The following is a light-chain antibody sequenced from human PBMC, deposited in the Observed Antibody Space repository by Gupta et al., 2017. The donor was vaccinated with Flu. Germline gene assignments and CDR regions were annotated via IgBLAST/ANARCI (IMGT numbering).Light chain of an antibody. J-gene: IGLJ2*01. CDR1: SSDVGNYDY. CDR3: CSHAATITFV. CDR2: EVS. V-gene: IGLV2-11*03. Sequence: SVTITCTGTSSDVGNYDYVCWYQQHPAKAPKLLIYEVSKRTAGVPDRFSGSKSANTASLAISGLQAEDEADYYCCSHAATITFVFGGGTKLTVL.